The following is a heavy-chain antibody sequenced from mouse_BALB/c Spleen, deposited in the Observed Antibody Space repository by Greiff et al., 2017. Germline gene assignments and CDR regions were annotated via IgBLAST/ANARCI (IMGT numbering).Heavy chain of an antibody. Sequence: QVQLQQSGPGLVAPSQSLSITCTVSGFSLTSYDISWIRQPPGKGLEWLGVIWTGGGTNYNSAFMSRLSISKDNSKSQVFLKMNSLQTDDTAIYYCVRGPTGRYFDVWGAGTTVTVSS. CDR2: IWTGGGT. D-gene: IGHD4-1*02. J-gene: IGHJ1*01. V-gene: IGHV2-9-2*01. CDR3: VRGPTGRYFDV. CDR1: GFSLTSYD.